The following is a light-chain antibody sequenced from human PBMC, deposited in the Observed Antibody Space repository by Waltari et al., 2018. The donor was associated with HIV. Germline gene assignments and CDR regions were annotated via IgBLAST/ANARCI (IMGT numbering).Light chain of an antibody. CDR3: STHTTNDTLI. Sequence: QSALTQPASVSGSPGQSVTISCTDSTSDFGRYDSVSWYQQHPDNVPNVIMYEVTSRPSGIPPRFSGSRSGNTASLTISGLQTEDEAVYYCSTHTTNDTLIFGGGTKLTVL. CDR2: EVT. V-gene: IGLV2-14*03. CDR1: TSDFGRYDS. J-gene: IGLJ2*01.